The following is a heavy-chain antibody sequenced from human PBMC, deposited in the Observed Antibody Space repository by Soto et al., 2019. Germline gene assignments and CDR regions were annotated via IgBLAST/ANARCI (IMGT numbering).Heavy chain of an antibody. D-gene: IGHD3-10*01. CDR1: GGSISSGGYY. CDR2: IYYSGST. J-gene: IGHJ3*02. Sequence: SETLSLTCTVSGGSISSGGYYWSWIRQHPGKGLEWIGYIYYSGSTYYNPSLKSRVTISVDTSKNQFSLKLSSVTAADTAVYYCARGRFTMVREYTRAAFDIWGQGTMVTVSS. V-gene: IGHV4-31*03. CDR3: ARGRFTMVREYTRAAFDI.